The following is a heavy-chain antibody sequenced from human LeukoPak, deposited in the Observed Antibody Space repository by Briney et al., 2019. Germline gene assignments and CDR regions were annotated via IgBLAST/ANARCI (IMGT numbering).Heavy chain of an antibody. V-gene: IGHV4-34*01. CDR2: INHSGST. CDR3: ARSWLFIWYDSSGYLDY. CDR1: GGSSSGYY. J-gene: IGHJ4*02. D-gene: IGHD3-22*01. Sequence: PSETLSLTCAVYGGSSSGYYWSWIRQPPGKGLEWIGEINHSGSTNYNPSLKSRVTISVDTSKNQFSLKLSSVTAADTAVYYCARSWLFIWYDSSGYLDYWGQGTLVTVSS.